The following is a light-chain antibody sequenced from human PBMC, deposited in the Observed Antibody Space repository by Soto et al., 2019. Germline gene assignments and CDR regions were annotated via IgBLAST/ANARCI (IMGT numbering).Light chain of an antibody. V-gene: IGKV4-1*01. Sequence: DIVMTQSPDSLAVSLGERATINCKSSQSVLYSSNNKNYLAWYQQKPGQPPKLLIYWASTRESGVPDRFSGSGSGTDFTLTICSLQAEDVAVYYCQQYYSTPKWTFGQGTKVEIK. CDR2: WAS. CDR1: QSVLYSSNNKNY. J-gene: IGKJ1*01. CDR3: QQYYSTPKWT.